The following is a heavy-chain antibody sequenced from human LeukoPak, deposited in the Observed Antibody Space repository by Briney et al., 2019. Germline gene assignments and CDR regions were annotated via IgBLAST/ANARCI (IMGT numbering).Heavy chain of an antibody. D-gene: IGHD4-17*01. V-gene: IGHV1-69*13. CDR3: ARGRDYGDYGGTVYYFDY. CDR2: IIPIFGTA. Sequence: GASVKVSCKASGGTLSSYAISWVRQAPGQGLEWMGGIIPIFGTANYAQKFQGRVTITADESTSTAYMELSSLRSEDTAVYYCARGRDYGDYGGTVYYFDYWGQGTLVTVSS. CDR1: GGTLSSYA. J-gene: IGHJ4*02.